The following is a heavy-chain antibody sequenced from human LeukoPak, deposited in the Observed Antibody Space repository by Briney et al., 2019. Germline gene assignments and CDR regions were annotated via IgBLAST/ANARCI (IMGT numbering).Heavy chain of an antibody. D-gene: IGHD5-12*01. CDR2: INQDGSEE. CDR1: GFTFSNYW. Sequence: GGSLRLSCAASGFTFSNYWMTWVRQAPGKGLEWVAHINQDGSEEHYMDSVKDRFTISRDNAKNSLSLQMNSLRAEDTAVYYCVRDGGVSGYDLLDYWGQGTLVTVSS. CDR3: VRDGGVSGYDLLDY. V-gene: IGHV3-7*01. J-gene: IGHJ4*02.